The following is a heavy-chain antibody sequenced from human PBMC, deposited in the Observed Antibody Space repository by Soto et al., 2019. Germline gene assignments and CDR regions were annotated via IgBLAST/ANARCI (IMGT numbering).Heavy chain of an antibody. CDR3: ARASILPPSYHFDY. D-gene: IGHD3-16*02. CDR2: IYYSGST. Sequence: SETLSLTCTVSGGSISSGGYYWSWIRQHPGKGLEWIGYIYYSGSTYYNPSLKSRVTISVDTSKNQFSLKLSSVTAADTAVYYCARASILPPSYHFDYWGQGTLVTVSS. CDR1: GGSISSGGYY. V-gene: IGHV4-31*03. J-gene: IGHJ4*02.